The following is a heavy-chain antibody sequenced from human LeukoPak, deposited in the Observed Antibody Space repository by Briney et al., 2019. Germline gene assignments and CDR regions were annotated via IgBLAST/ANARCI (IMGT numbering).Heavy chain of an antibody. CDR1: GYTFTSYG. Sequence: ASVKVSCKASGYTFTSYGISWVRQAPGQGLEWMGWISAYSGNTNYAQEVHGRVTMTTDTSTTTAYMELRSLRSDDTAVYYCARDRAKAEWEPNFDYWGQGTLVTVSS. CDR2: ISAYSGNT. CDR3: ARDRAKAEWEPNFDY. D-gene: IGHD1-26*01. V-gene: IGHV1-18*01. J-gene: IGHJ4*02.